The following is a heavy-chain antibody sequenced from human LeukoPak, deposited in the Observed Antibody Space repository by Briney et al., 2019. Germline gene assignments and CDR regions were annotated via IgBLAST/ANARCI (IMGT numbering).Heavy chain of an antibody. Sequence: ATSVKVSCKVSGYTLTELSMHWVRQAPGKGLEWMGGFDPEDGETIYAQKFQGRVTMTEDTSTDTAYMELSSLRSEDTAVYYCATSEYSSSSSRYCDLWGRGTLVTVSS. CDR3: ATSEYSSSSSRYCDL. J-gene: IGHJ2*01. D-gene: IGHD6-6*01. CDR2: FDPEDGET. V-gene: IGHV1-24*01. CDR1: GYTLTELS.